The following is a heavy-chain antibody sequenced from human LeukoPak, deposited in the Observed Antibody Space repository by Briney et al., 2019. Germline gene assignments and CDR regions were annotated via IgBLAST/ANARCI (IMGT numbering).Heavy chain of an antibody. J-gene: IGHJ4*02. V-gene: IGHV3-72*01. D-gene: IGHD2-8*01. CDR3: ARRVMASFDY. Sequence: PGGSLRLSCAASGFTLSDHYMDWVRQAPGKGLEWVGRTTNKANSYTTEYAASVKGRFTISRDDSKNSLYLQMNSLKTEDTAVYYCARRVMASFDYWGQGTLVTVSS. CDR2: TTNKANSYTT. CDR1: GFTLSDHY.